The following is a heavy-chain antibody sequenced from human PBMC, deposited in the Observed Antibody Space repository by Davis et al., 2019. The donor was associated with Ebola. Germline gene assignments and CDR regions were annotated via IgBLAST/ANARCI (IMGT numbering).Heavy chain of an antibody. CDR3: ARGRRYSYGPPRY. D-gene: IGHD5-18*01. J-gene: IGHJ4*02. Sequence: SETLSLTCTVSGGSIKDKSYHWGWIRQSPGKGLEWIGAVYYSGSTYYNPSLRSRVTTSVDTSKNQFSLKLSSVTAAATAVYYCARGRRYSYGPPRYWGQGTLVTVSS. V-gene: IGHV4-39*07. CDR2: VYYSGST. CDR1: GGSIKDKSYH.